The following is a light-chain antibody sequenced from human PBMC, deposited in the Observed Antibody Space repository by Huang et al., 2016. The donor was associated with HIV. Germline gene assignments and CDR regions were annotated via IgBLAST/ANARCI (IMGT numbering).Light chain of an antibody. J-gene: IGKJ4*01. CDR2: GAS. Sequence: ETAMTQSPATLSVSPGERATLSCRASQSVSSNLAWYQQKPGQTPRLLICGASTRAAGIPARFSGSGSATDFTLTISSLQSEDFAVYYCQQYNNWPQLTFGGGTKVEMK. CDR1: QSVSSN. V-gene: IGKV3D-15*01. CDR3: QQYNNWPQLT.